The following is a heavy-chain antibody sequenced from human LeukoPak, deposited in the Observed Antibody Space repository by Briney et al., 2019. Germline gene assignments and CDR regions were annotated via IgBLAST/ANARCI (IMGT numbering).Heavy chain of an antibody. CDR2: IIPIFGTA. J-gene: IGHJ3*02. CDR3: ARERDDNYDILREGAFDI. V-gene: IGHV1-69*13. Sequence: SVKVSCKASGYTFTTYLISWVRQAPGQGLEWTGGIIPIFGTANCAQKFQGRVTITADESTSTAYMELSSLRSEDTAVYYCARERDDNYDILREGAFDIWGQGTMVTVSS. D-gene: IGHD3-9*01. CDR1: GYTFTTYL.